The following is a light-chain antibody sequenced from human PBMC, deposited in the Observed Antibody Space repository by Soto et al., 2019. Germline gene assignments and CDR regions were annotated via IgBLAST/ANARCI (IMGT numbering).Light chain of an antibody. V-gene: IGLV3-21*02. CDR3: QVWDSSIDHQYV. J-gene: IGLJ1*01. CDR2: DGS. CDR1: NIGSKS. Sequence: ELTQPPSVSVAPGQTARIPCGGNNIGSKSVHWYQQKPGQAPVLVVYDGSDRPSGIPERFSGSNSGNMATLTISRVEAGDEADYFCQVWDSSIDHQYVFGTGTKLTVL.